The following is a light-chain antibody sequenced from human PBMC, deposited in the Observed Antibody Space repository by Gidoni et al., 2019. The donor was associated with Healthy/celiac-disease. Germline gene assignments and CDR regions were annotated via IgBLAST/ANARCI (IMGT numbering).Light chain of an antibody. V-gene: IGKV1-8*01. J-gene: IGKJ1*01. Sequence: AIRLTQSPSSFSASTGDRVTITCRASQGISSYLAWYQQKPGKAPKLLIYAASTLQSGVPLRFSGSGSGTDFTLTISCLQSEEFATYYCQKYYSYPWTFGQGTKVEIK. CDR2: AAS. CDR3: QKYYSYPWT. CDR1: QGISSY.